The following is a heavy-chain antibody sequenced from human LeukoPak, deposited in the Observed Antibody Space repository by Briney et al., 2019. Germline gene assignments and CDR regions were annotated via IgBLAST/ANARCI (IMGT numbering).Heavy chain of an antibody. CDR3: AREHGGGITTVTGGVGY. J-gene: IGHJ4*02. Sequence: SETLSLTCTVSGGSISSSSYYWGWIRQPPGKGLEWIGSIYYSGSTYYNPSLKSRVTTSVDTSKNQFSLKLSSVTAADTAVYYCAREHGGGITTVTGGVGYWGQGTLVIVSS. V-gene: IGHV4-39*07. CDR1: GGSISSSSYY. D-gene: IGHD4-17*01. CDR2: IYYSGST.